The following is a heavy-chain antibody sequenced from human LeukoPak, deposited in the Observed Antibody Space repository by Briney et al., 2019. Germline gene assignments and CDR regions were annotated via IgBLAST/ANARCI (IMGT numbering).Heavy chain of an antibody. Sequence: ASAKVSCKVSGYTLTELSMHWVRQAPGKGLEWMGGFDPEGGETIYAQKFQGRVTMTEDTSTDTAYMELSSLRSEDTAVYYCATGAPFYDYVWGSYRVGGYFDYWGQGTLVTVSS. CDR1: GYTLTELS. CDR2: FDPEGGET. CDR3: ATGAPFYDYVWGSYRVGGYFDY. J-gene: IGHJ4*02. V-gene: IGHV1-24*01. D-gene: IGHD3-16*02.